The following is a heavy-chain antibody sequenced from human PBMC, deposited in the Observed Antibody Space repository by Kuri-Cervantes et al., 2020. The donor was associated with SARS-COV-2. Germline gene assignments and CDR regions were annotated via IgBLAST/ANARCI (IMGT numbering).Heavy chain of an antibody. V-gene: IGHV4-34*01. CDR3: ARSGSYPYYYYYMDV. CDR1: GGSFSGYD. Sequence: SQTLSLTCAVYGGSFSGYDWSWIRQPPGKGLEWIGEINHSGYTKYNPSLKSRVTISVDTSKNQFSLKLSSVTAADTAVYYCARSGSYPYYYYYMDVWGKGTTVTVSS. J-gene: IGHJ6*03. CDR2: INHSGYT. D-gene: IGHD1-26*01.